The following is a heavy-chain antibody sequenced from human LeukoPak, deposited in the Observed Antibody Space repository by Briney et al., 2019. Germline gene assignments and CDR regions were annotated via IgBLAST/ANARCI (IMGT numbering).Heavy chain of an antibody. J-gene: IGHJ3*02. D-gene: IGHD2-15*01. CDR3: ARDRHCSGGSCYSGGDAFDI. Sequence: ASVKVSCKASGYTFTGYYMHWVRQAPGQGLEWMGWINPNSGGTNYAQKFQGRVTMTRDTSISTAYMELRSLRSDDTAVYYCARDRHCSGGSCYSGGDAFDIWGQGTMVTVSS. CDR2: INPNSGGT. V-gene: IGHV1-2*02. CDR1: GYTFTGYY.